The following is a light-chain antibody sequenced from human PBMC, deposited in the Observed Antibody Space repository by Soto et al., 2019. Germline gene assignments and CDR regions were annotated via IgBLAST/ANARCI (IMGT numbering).Light chain of an antibody. CDR1: QSVRSSY. J-gene: IGKJ5*01. CDR2: GAS. Sequence: EIVLTQSPGTLSLSPGERATLSCRASQSVRSSYLAWYQHRPGQAPRLLIYGASSRATGIPDRFSGSGSGTAFTLTISRLAPEDFAVYNCQKYGSSPITFGQGTRLEIK. CDR3: QKYGSSPIT. V-gene: IGKV3-20*01.